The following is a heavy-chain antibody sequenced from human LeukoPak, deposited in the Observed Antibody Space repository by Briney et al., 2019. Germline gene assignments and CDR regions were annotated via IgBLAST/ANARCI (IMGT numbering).Heavy chain of an antibody. Sequence: GGSLRLSCAASGFTFSSYWMHWVRQAPGKGLVWVSRINSDGSSTSYADSVKGRFTISRDDAKNTLYLQMNSLRAEDTAVYYCARDSPYGDYGDYWGQGTLVTVSS. D-gene: IGHD4-17*01. CDR1: GFTFSSYW. J-gene: IGHJ4*02. CDR3: ARDSPYGDYGDY. CDR2: INSDGSST. V-gene: IGHV3-74*01.